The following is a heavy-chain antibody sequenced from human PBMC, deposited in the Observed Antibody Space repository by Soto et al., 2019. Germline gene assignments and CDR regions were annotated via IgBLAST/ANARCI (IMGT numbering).Heavy chain of an antibody. V-gene: IGHV3-74*01. D-gene: IGHD3-22*01. CDR2: IGSDGSST. CDR1: GFTFSTYW. Sequence: EVQLVESGGGLVQPGGSLRLSCAASGFTFSTYWMHWVRQAPGKGLVWVPRIGSDGSSTSYAGSVKGRFTISRDDAKNTLYLQMNSLRAEDTAVYYCARDQYDGSAYYYRGYGMDVWGQGTTVTVSS. J-gene: IGHJ6*02. CDR3: ARDQYDGSAYYYRGYGMDV.